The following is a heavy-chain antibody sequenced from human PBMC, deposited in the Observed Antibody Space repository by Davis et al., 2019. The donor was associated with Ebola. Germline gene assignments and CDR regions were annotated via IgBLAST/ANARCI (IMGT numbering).Heavy chain of an antibody. CDR3: ASSVAGMGYYYYGMDV. V-gene: IGHV3-33*08. D-gene: IGHD6-19*01. CDR2: IWYDGSNK. J-gene: IGHJ6*02. Sequence: GESLKISCAASGFTFSSYAISWVRQAPGKGLEWVAVIWYDGSNKYYADSVKGRFTISRDNSKNTLYLQMNSLRAEDTAVYYCASSVAGMGYYYYGMDVWGQGTTVTVSS. CDR1: GFTFSSYA.